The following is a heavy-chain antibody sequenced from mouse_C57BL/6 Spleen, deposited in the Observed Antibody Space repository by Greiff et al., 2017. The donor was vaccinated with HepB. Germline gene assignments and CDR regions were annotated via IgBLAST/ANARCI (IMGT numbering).Heavy chain of an antibody. D-gene: IGHD1-1*01. J-gene: IGHJ2*01. Sequence: VQLQQSGPELVKPGASVKISCKASGYTFTDYYMNWVKQSHGKSLEWIGDINPNNGGTSYNQKFKGKATLTVDKSSSTAYMELRSLTSEDSAVYYCARWDTTVVFDYWGQGTTLTVSS. V-gene: IGHV1-26*01. CDR1: GYTFTDYY. CDR2: INPNNGGT. CDR3: ARWDTTVVFDY.